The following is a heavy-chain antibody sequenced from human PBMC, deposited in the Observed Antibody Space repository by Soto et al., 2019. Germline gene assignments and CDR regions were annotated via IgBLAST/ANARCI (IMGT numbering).Heavy chain of an antibody. J-gene: IGHJ4*02. Sequence: QVQLVESGGGVVQPGRSLRLSCAASGFTFSSYAMHWVRQAPGKGLEWVAAISYDGSNKYYADSVKGRFTISRDNSKNTLYLQMNSLRAEDTAVYYCARDKSDLRFLEWSYYFDFWGQGTLVTVSS. D-gene: IGHD3-3*01. CDR3: ARDKSDLRFLEWSYYFDF. CDR1: GFTFSSYA. CDR2: ISYDGSNK. V-gene: IGHV3-30-3*01.